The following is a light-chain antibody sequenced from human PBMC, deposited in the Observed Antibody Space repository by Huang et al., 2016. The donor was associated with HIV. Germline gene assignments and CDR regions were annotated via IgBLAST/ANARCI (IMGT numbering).Light chain of an antibody. CDR3: QQYYGTPYT. Sequence: DIQVTKSPSSLSASVGDRVTVTCRTSRGISDSLVWYQQKPGIAPKLLVYASSRLESGVPSRFSGSGAGADFTLTINNLQPEDFATYYCQQYYGTPYTFGQGTKVEIK. CDR2: ASS. J-gene: IGKJ2*01. CDR1: RGISDS. V-gene: IGKV1-NL1*01.